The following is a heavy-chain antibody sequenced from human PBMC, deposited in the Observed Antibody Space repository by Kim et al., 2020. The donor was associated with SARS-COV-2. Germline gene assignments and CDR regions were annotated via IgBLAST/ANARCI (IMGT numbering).Heavy chain of an antibody. D-gene: IGHD4-17*01. J-gene: IGHJ2*01. V-gene: IGHV4-34*01. CDR3: ARGGNGDYVGAPQGWYFDL. CDR1: GGSFSGYY. CDR2: INHSGST. Sequence: SETLSLTCAVYGGSFSGYYWSWIRQPPGKGLEWIGEINHSGSTNYNPSLKSRVTISVDTSKNQFSLKLSSATAADTAVYYCARGGNGDYVGAPQGWYFDLWGRGTLVTVSS.